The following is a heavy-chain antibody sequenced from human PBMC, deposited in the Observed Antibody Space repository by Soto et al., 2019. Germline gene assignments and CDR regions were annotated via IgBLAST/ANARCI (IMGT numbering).Heavy chain of an antibody. CDR2: INHSGST. V-gene: IGHV4-34*01. J-gene: IGHJ5*02. Sequence: PSETLSLTCAVYGGSFSGYYWSWIRQPPGKGLEWIGEINHSGSTNYNPSLKSRVTISVDTSKNQFSLKLSSVTAADTAVYYCARGPPSTYYDSSGYYSRWFDPWGQGTLVTSPQ. D-gene: IGHD3-22*01. CDR1: GGSFSGYY. CDR3: ARGPPSTYYDSSGYYSRWFDP.